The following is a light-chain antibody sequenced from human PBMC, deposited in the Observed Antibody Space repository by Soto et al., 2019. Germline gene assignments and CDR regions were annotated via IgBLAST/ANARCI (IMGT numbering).Light chain of an antibody. V-gene: IGKV3-20*01. Sequence: EVVLTQSPGTLSLSPGERATLSCRASQSVSSSYLAWYQQKPGQAPRLLIYGASSRATGIPDRFSGSGSGTEFTLTISSLQPEDFAVYYCQQYHNWPPITFGQGTRLEIK. J-gene: IGKJ5*01. CDR1: QSVSSSY. CDR2: GAS. CDR3: QQYHNWPPIT.